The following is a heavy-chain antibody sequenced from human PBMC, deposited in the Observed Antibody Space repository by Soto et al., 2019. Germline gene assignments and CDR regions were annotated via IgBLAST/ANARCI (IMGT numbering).Heavy chain of an antibody. J-gene: IGHJ6*02. CDR1: GYSFTSYW. D-gene: IGHD1-26*01. CDR2: IYPGDSDS. V-gene: IGHV5-51*01. Sequence: PGESLKISCKVSGYSFTSYWIGWVRQLPGKGLEWMGGIYPGDSDSRYSPSFQGQVTISADNSISTAYLQWSSLKASDTAMYYCARLDSGSYPYYYYYGMDVWGQGTKVTVSS. CDR3: ARLDSGSYPYYYYYGMDV.